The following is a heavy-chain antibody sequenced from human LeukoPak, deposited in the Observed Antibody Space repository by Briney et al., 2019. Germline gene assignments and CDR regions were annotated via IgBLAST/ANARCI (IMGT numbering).Heavy chain of an antibody. CDR3: ARHTAGRAYGDFDS. Sequence: PSETLSLTCTVSGGSISGYYWSWIRQPPGKGLEWIAYILYGGATVYNPSLNSRGTISVDTSKNQLSLKLNSATAADTAIYYCARHTAGRAYGDFDSWGQGTLVTVSS. CDR1: GGSISGYY. J-gene: IGHJ4*02. D-gene: IGHD4-17*01. CDR2: ILYGGAT. V-gene: IGHV4-59*08.